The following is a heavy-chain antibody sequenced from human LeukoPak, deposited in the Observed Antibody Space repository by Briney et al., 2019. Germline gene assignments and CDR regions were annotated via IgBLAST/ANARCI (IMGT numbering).Heavy chain of an antibody. V-gene: IGHV3-33*01. CDR1: GFTFSSYG. CDR2: IWYDGSKK. D-gene: IGHD4-17*01. J-gene: IGHJ4*02. Sequence: PGRSLRLSCASSGFTFSSYGMHWVRQAPGKGLEWVAVIWYDGSKKYYADSVKGRFTISRDNSKNTLYLQMDSLRAEDTAVYYCARVGPRSYGDYYYDYWGQGTLVTVSS. CDR3: ARVGPRSYGDYYYDY.